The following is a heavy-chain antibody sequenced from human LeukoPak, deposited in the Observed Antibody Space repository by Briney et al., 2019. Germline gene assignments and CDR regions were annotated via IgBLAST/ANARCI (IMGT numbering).Heavy chain of an antibody. J-gene: IGHJ4*02. V-gene: IGHV3-9*01. CDR2: ISWNSGSI. Sequence: GGSLRLSCAASGFTFDDYAMHWVRQAPGKGLEWVSGISWNSGSIGYADSVKGRFTISRDNAKNSLYLQMSSLRAEDTALYYCARVGSAYSFDYWGQGTLVTVSS. CDR1: GFTFDDYA. CDR3: ARVGSAYSFDY. D-gene: IGHD1-26*01.